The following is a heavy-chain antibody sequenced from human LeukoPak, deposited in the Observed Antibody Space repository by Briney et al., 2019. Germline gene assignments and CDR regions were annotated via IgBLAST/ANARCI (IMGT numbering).Heavy chain of an antibody. CDR2: HYHTGRI. V-gene: IGHV4-39*07. D-gene: IGHD1-1*01. CDR1: GGSISGTSYC. CDR3: ARDGSDNWGLFDN. Sequence: QPSETPPLTCSVSGGSISGTSYCWGWIRQPPGKGPEWIGSHYHTGRIYHNPSLNSRVTISVDTSKNQFSLKLSSVTDADTAVYYCARDGSDNWGLFDNWGRGTLVTVSS. J-gene: IGHJ4*02.